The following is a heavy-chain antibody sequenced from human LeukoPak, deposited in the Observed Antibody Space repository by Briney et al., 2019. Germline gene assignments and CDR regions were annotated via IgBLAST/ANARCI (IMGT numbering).Heavy chain of an antibody. CDR1: GISISSYY. J-gene: IGHJ4*02. CDR3: ARGGRGDSGYDFYFDY. D-gene: IGHD5-12*01. CDR2: IYTSGST. V-gene: IGHV4-4*07. Sequence: SETLSLTCTVSGISISSYYWSWIRQPAGKGLEWIGRIYTSGSTNYNPSLKSRVTISVDTSKNQFYLQLSSVTAADTAVYYCARGGRGDSGYDFYFDYWGQGTLVTVSS.